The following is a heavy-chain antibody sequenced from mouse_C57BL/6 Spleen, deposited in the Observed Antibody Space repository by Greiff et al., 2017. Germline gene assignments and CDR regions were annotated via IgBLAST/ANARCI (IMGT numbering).Heavy chain of an antibody. CDR1: GFTFSSYA. CDR2: ISDGGSYT. V-gene: IGHV5-4*01. J-gene: IGHJ4*01. CDR3: ARIPSSLGGSEAMDY. D-gene: IGHD1-1*01. Sequence: EVQGVESGGGLVKPGGSLKLSCAASGFTFSSYAMSWVRQTPEKRLEWVATISDGGSYTYYPDNVKGRFTISRDNAKNNLYLQMSHLKSEDTAMYYGARIPSSLGGSEAMDYWGQGTSVTVSS.